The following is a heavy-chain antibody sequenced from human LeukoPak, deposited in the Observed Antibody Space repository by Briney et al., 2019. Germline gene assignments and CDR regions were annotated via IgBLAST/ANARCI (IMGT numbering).Heavy chain of an antibody. CDR1: GYTSPNYG. D-gene: IGHD3-10*01. V-gene: IGHV1-18*01. J-gene: IGHJ5*02. Sequence: GASVKVSCKASGYTSPNYGITWVRQPPGQGLEWVGWISAYNGNTNYAKKRQGRVTMATDPPTRTAYMELRSLRSDDPAVYYCARRHYFGSGSYYFAWFDPWGQGTLVTVSS. CDR3: ARRHYFGSGSYYFAWFDP. CDR2: ISAYNGNT.